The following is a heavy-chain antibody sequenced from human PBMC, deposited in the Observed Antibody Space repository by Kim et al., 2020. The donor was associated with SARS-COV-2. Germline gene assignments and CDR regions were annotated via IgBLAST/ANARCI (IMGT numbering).Heavy chain of an antibody. V-gene: IGHV1-46*01. D-gene: IGHD3-3*01. J-gene: IGHJ4*02. CDR2: INPSSGGT. CDR3: ASQRRKFYEVSSGYYFPY. CDR1: GYTFTTYD. Sequence: ASVKVSCKASGYTFTTYDIHWVRQAPGRGLVWMGRINPSSGGTNYAQEFQGRITVTRDTSTHTVDMEMKSLRSEDTAVYYCASQRRKFYEVSSGYYFPYWGQGPLVTVSS.